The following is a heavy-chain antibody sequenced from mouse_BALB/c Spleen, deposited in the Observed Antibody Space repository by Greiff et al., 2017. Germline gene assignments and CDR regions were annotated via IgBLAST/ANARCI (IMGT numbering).Heavy chain of an antibody. Sequence: EVKLMESGGGLVKPGGSLKLSCAASGFTFSDYYMYWVRQTPEKRLEWVATISDGGSYTYYPDSVKGRFTISRDNAKNNLYLQMSSLKSEDTAMYYCARGIPRDSWLDYWGQGTLVTVSA. CDR2: ISDGGSYT. D-gene: IGHD3-3*01. CDR3: ARGIPRDSWLDY. V-gene: IGHV5-4*02. CDR1: GFTFSDYY. J-gene: IGHJ3*01.